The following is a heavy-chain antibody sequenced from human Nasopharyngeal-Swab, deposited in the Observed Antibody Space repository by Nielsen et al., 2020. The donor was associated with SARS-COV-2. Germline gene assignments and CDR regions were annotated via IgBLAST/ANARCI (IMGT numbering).Heavy chain of an antibody. D-gene: IGHD3-3*01. Sequence: GESLKISFAASGFTFSSYWMSWVRQAPGKGLEWVANIKQDGSEKYYVDSVKGRFTISRDNAKNSLYLQMNSLRAEDKAVYYCARDRGFWSGFFDYWGQGTLVTVSS. J-gene: IGHJ4*02. CDR3: ARDRGFWSGFFDY. CDR2: IKQDGSEK. CDR1: GFTFSSYW. V-gene: IGHV3-7*01.